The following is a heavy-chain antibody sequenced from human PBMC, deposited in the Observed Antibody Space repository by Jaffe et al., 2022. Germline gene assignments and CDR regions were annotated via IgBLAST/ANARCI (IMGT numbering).Heavy chain of an antibody. CDR2: IYHSGST. V-gene: IGHV4-38-2*01. CDR1: GYSISSGYY. Sequence: QVQLQESGPGLVKPSETLSLTCAVSGYSISSGYYWGWIRQPPGKGLEWIGSIYHSGSTYYNPSLKSRVTISVDTSKNQFSLKLSSVTAADTAVYYCARQMVATILGGYYFDYWGQGTLVTVSS. D-gene: IGHD5-12*01. CDR3: ARQMVATILGGYYFDY. J-gene: IGHJ4*02.